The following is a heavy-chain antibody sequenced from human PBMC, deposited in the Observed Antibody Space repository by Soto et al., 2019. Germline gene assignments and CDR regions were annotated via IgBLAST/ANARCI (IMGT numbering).Heavy chain of an antibody. CDR3: AREDRDIVVVPSAILPDY. CDR1: GFTFSSYA. Sequence: QVQLVESGGGVVQPGRSLRLSCAASGFTFSSYAMHWVRQAPGTGLEWVAVISYDGSNKYYADSVKGRFTISRDNSKNTLYLQMNSLRAEDTAVYYCAREDRDIVVVPSAILPDYWGQGTLVTVYS. D-gene: IGHD2-2*02. V-gene: IGHV3-30-3*01. J-gene: IGHJ4*02. CDR2: ISYDGSNK.